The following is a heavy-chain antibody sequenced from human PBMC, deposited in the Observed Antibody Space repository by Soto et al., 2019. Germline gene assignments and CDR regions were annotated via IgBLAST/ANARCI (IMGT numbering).Heavy chain of an antibody. V-gene: IGHV3-23*01. D-gene: IGHD1-1*01. CDR2: IDGRDGT. J-gene: IGHJ4*02. CDR3: ATTGPVSARIRFDY. CDR1: GFTFRAYT. Sequence: EVQLLESGGGLVQPGGSLRLSCAGSGFTFRAYTMAWVRQAPGKGLEWVSGIDGRDGTYYADSVKGRFNISRDSSRNTLFLPMTSLRADDTAVYYCATTGPVSARIRFDYWGQGALGTVS.